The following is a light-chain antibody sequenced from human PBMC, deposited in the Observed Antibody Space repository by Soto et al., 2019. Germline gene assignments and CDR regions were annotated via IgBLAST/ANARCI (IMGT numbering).Light chain of an antibody. CDR2: LGS. CDR3: MQALQTPWT. Sequence: DIVMTQSPLSLPVTPGEPASISCRSSQSLLHSNGYNYLAWFLQKPGQCPQLLIYLGSKWASGVPDRFSGSGSGTDFRLRISRVWAEDVGVYYCMQALQTPWTCGQGTKGEIK. J-gene: IGKJ1*01. CDR1: QSLLHSNGYNY. V-gene: IGKV2-28*01.